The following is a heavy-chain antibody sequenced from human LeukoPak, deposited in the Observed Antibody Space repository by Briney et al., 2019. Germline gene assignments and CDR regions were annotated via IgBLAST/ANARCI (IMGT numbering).Heavy chain of an antibody. D-gene: IGHD2-21*01. V-gene: IGHV3-23*01. CDR1: GFTFSSFA. CDR2: INNGGDKT. CDR3: VDLWFRIKTVS. J-gene: IGHJ3*01. Sequence: PGGSLRLSCGASGFTFSSFAMSWVRQAPGKGLEWVSAINNGGDKTYYADSVKGRFTTSRDNSKNTLFLQMSSLRAEDTAVYYCVDLWFRIKTVSWGQGTMVTVSS.